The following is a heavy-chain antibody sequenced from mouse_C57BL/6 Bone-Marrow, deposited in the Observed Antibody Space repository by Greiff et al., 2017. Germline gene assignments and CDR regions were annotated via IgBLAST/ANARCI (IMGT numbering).Heavy chain of an antibody. Sequence: QVQLKESGPELVKPGASVKISCKASGYAFSSSWMNWVKQRPGKGLEWIGRIYPGDGDTNYNGKFKGKATLTADKSSSTAYMQLSSLTSEDSAVYCCARDGVLYRYFDVWGTGTTVTVSS. CDR2: IYPGDGDT. D-gene: IGHD5-1*01. CDR3: ARDGVLYRYFDV. CDR1: GYAFSSSW. J-gene: IGHJ1*03. V-gene: IGHV1-82*01.